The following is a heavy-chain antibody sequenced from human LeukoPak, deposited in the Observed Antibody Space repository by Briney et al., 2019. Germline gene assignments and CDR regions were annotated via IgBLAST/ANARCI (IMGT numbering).Heavy chain of an antibody. CDR2: IVGDGSRT. CDR1: GFTFRNYW. CDR3: ARVAVGGTRAFDI. Sequence: GGSLRLSCAASGFTFRNYWMHWVRQAPEKGLVWVSRIVGDGSRTAYADSVKGRFTISRDNAKNTLYLQMNSLRGEDTAVYYCARVAVGGTRAFDIWGQGTMVTVSS. V-gene: IGHV3-74*01. J-gene: IGHJ3*02. D-gene: IGHD6-19*01.